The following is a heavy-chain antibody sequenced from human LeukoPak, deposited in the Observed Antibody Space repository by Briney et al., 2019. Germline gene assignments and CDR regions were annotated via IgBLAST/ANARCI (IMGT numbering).Heavy chain of an antibody. CDR1: GFTFSSYS. V-gene: IGHV3-48*01. D-gene: IGHD6-19*01. J-gene: IGHJ4*02. Sequence: GGSLRLSCAASGFTFSSYSMNWVRQAPGKGLEWVSYISSSSSTIYYADSVKGRFTISRDNAKNSLYLQMNSLRAEDTAVYYCARDSIGWHVVYYFDYWGQGTLVTVSS. CDR2: ISSSSSTI. CDR3: ARDSIGWHVVYYFDY.